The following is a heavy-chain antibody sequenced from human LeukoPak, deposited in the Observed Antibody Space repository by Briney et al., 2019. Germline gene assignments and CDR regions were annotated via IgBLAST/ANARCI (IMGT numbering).Heavy chain of an antibody. J-gene: IGHJ4*02. CDR1: GYTFTSYY. D-gene: IGHD3-22*01. CDR3: AVDYYDSSGYYGKFDY. CDR2: INPSGGST. V-gene: IGHV1-46*01. Sequence: ASVKLSCKACGYTFTSYYMHCVRQAPGQGLVWMGIINPSGGSTSYAQKFQGRVTMTRDMSTSTVYMELSSLRPEDTAVYYCAVDYYDSSGYYGKFDYWGQGTLVTVSS.